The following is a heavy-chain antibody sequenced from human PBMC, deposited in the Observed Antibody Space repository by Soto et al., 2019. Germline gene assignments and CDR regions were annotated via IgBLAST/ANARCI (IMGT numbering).Heavy chain of an antibody. CDR1: GFSFSIYP. CDR3: ARDPKTSVGQHWAFKSFDS. CDR2: ISYDGTNK. J-gene: IGHJ5*01. D-gene: IGHD7-27*01. Sequence: QVQLVESGGGVVQPGRSLRLSCAASGFSFSIYPMHWVRQAPGKGPAWVALISYDGTNKFYADAVKRRFTSSRDNSKSRLYFQMNSLRPEVAAVYYCARDPKTSVGQHWAFKSFDSLGQGTLFPASS. V-gene: IGHV3-30*14.